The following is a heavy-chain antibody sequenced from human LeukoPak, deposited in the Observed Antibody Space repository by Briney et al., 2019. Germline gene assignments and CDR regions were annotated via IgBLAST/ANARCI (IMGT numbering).Heavy chain of an antibody. D-gene: IGHD6-19*01. CDR1: GGSISSSNW. CDR3: ARAASGGWSPLGY. J-gene: IGHJ4*02. CDR2: IYHSGST. V-gene: IGHV4-4*02. Sequence: SETLSLTCAVSGGSISSSNWWSWVRQPPGKGLEWIGEIYHSGSTNYNPSLKSRVTISVDKSKNQFSLKLSSVTAADTAVYYCARAASGGWSPLGYWGQGTLVTVSS.